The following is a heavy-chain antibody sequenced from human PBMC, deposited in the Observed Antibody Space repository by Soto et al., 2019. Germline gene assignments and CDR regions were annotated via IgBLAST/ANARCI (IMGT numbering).Heavy chain of an antibody. CDR1: GCSISSGGYY. V-gene: IGHV4-31*03. J-gene: IGHJ3*02. D-gene: IGHD1-26*01. CDR3: ARERWWGATNRSDAFDI. CDR2: IYYSGST. Sequence: PSETLSLTCTVSGCSISSGGYYWSWIRQHPGKGLEWIGYIYYSGSTYYNPSLKSRVTISVDTSKNQFSLKLSSVTAADTAVYYCARERWWGATNRSDAFDIWGQGTMVTVSS.